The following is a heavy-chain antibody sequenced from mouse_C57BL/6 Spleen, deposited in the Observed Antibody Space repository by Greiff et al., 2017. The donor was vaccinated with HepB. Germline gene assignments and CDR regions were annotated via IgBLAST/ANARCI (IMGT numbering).Heavy chain of an antibody. CDR3: ARDYYGSSYSFAY. J-gene: IGHJ3*01. V-gene: IGHV1-72*01. D-gene: IGHD1-1*01. CDR1: GYTFTSYW. Sequence: QVQLQQSGPELVRPGVSVKISCKASGYTFTSYWMHWVKQRPGRGLEWIGRIDPNSGGTKYNEKFKSKATLTVDKPSSTAYMQLSSLTSEDSAVYYCARDYYGSSYSFAYWGQGTLVTVSA. CDR2: IDPNSGGT.